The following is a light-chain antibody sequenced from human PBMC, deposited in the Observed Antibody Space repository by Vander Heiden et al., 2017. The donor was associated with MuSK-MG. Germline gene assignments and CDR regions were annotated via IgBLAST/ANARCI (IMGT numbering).Light chain of an antibody. CDR2: DAS. V-gene: IGKV1-33*01. CDR3: QHTDT. Sequence: DIQMTQSPSSLSASVGDRVPITCQASQDISSYLNWYQQKPGKAPKLLIYDASNLERGVPSRFRGSGSGTDFTFTIRSLQPEDIATYYCQHTDTFGQGTKLRIK. J-gene: IGKJ2*01. CDR1: QDISSY.